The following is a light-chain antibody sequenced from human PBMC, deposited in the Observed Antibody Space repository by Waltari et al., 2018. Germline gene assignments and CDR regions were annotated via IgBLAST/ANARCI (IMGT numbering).Light chain of an antibody. CDR2: EVT. Sequence: QSVLTQPPSATGSPGQSVPLSCTGPNSDVGAYNFVSWYQQHPGKVPKLLIYEVTKRPSGVPDRFSGSKSGNTASLTVSGLQADDEADYYCSSYAHNNHFVFGTGTKVTVL. CDR3: SSYAHNNHFV. CDR1: NSDVGAYNF. J-gene: IGLJ1*01. V-gene: IGLV2-8*01.